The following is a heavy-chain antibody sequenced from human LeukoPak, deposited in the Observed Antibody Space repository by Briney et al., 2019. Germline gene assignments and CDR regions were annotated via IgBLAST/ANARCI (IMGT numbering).Heavy chain of an antibody. Sequence: GGSLRLSCAASGFTFSSYGMHWVRQAPGKGLEWVAVIWDDGSNKYYADSVKGRFTISRDNSKNPLYLQMTSLRAEDTAVYYCARDPGDYYGSGSSDAFDIWGQGTMVTVSS. CDR3: ARDPGDYYGSGSSDAFDI. D-gene: IGHD3-10*01. J-gene: IGHJ3*02. CDR1: GFTFSSYG. V-gene: IGHV3-33*01. CDR2: IWDDGSNK.